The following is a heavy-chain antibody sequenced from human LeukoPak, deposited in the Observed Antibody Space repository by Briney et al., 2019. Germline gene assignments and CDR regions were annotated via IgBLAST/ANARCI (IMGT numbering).Heavy chain of an antibody. J-gene: IGHJ4*02. CDR1: GYTFTGVY. CDR2: INPQSGAT. D-gene: IGHD3-22*01. Sequence: GASVKVSCKASGYTFTGVYIHWVRQAPGQGLEWMAWINPQSGATNYAQKFRGRVTMTRDVSISTAYMEVTSLTFGDTAVYYCARGGDDSGLYFAYWGQGTLVTVSS. CDR3: ARGGDDSGLYFAY. V-gene: IGHV1-2*02.